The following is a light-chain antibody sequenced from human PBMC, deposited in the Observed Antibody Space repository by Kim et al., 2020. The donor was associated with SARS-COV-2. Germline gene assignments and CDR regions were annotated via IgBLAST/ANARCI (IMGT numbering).Light chain of an antibody. Sequence: APEERAHPFGSASQSGSTDVSWYQHKPGQAPRLLNYDASIRASGIPARFSGSGYATDFPLTISNLLSEDVAVYHCQQYNNWCALSFGGGTKVDIK. CDR1: QSGSTD. V-gene: IGKV3-15*01. CDR3: QQYNNWCALS. J-gene: IGKJ4*01. CDR2: DAS.